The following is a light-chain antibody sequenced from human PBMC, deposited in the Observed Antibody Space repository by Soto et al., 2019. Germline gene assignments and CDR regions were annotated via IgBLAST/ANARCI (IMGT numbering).Light chain of an antibody. CDR3: SSYTSSTAPHVV. CDR2: DVN. CDR1: SSEVATYNS. J-gene: IGLJ2*01. Sequence: QSALTQPASVSGSPGQSITISCTGTSSEVATYNSVSWYQHHPGKAPKLMIYDVNDRPSGISDGFSGSTSGNTASLTISGLQAEDEADYYCSSYTSSTAPHVVFGGGTKVPVL. V-gene: IGLV2-14*03.